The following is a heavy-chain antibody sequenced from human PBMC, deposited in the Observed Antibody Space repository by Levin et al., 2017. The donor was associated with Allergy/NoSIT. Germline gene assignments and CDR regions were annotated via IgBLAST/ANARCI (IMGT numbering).Heavy chain of an antibody. CDR1: GGSISSGSYY. V-gene: IGHV4-61*02. J-gene: IGHJ6*03. CDR3: ARGGVGYDILTGYYNDYYMDV. CDR2: IYTSGST. Sequence: LRLSCTVSGGSISSGSYYWSWIRQPAGKGLEWIGRIYTSGSTNYNPSLKSRVTISVDTSKNQFSLKLSSVTAADTAVYYCARGGVGYDILTGYYNDYYMDVWGKGTTVTVSS. D-gene: IGHD3-9*01.